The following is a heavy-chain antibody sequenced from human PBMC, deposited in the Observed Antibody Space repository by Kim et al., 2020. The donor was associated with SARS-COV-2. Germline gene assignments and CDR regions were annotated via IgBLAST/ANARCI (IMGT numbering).Heavy chain of an antibody. CDR2: IWYDGSNK. Sequence: GGSLRLSCAASGFTFSSYAMQWVRQAPGKGLEWVAVIWYDGSNKYYADSVKGRFTISRDNSKNTLYLQMNSLRAEDTAVYYCARGLVVRGLITGYYFDYWGQGTLVTVSS. CDR1: GFTFSSYA. V-gene: IGHV3-33*01. D-gene: IGHD3-10*01. CDR3: ARGLVVRGLITGYYFDY. J-gene: IGHJ4*02.